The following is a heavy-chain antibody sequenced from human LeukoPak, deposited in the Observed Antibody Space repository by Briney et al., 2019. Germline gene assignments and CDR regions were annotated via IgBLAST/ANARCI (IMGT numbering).Heavy chain of an antibody. CDR3: ANNWDYFDY. V-gene: IGHV3-23*01. J-gene: IGHJ4*02. D-gene: IGHD1-1*01. CDR2: INDGGDTT. CDR1: GDTFSKYG. Sequence: GGSLRLSCVAPGDTFSKYGMSWVRQAPGKGLEWVSAINDGGDTTFYADSVRGRFTISRDNSRNTLYLQINSLRAGDTAIYYCANNWDYFDYWGQGILVTVSS.